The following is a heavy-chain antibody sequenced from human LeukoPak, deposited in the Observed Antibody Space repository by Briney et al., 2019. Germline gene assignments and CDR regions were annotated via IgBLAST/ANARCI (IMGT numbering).Heavy chain of an antibody. CDR1: EITFSRYS. V-gene: IGHV3-48*01. J-gene: IGHJ4*02. CDR2: ISSASTTI. D-gene: IGHD3-22*01. Sequence: GGSLRLSCVASEITFSRYSMIWVRQAPGKGLEWLSLISSASTTIHYADSVRGRFTISRDNAKNSLYLQMNSLRAEDTAVYFCARDGPNYYDSSGAFDYWGQGTLVTVSS. CDR3: ARDGPNYYDSSGAFDY.